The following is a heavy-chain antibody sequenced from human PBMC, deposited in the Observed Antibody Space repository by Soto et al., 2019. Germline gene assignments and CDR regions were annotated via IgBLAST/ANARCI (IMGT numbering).Heavy chain of an antibody. D-gene: IGHD3-22*01. V-gene: IGHV3-48*02. Sequence: EVQLVESGGGLVQPGGSLRLSCAASGLTFSSYSMNWVRQAPGKGLEWVSYISSSSSTIYYADSVRGRFTISRDNAKNSLYLQMNSLRDEDTAVYYCARGHSSGHLFAYWGQGMLVTVSS. CDR2: ISSSSSTI. CDR1: GLTFSSYS. J-gene: IGHJ4*02. CDR3: ARGHSSGHLFAY.